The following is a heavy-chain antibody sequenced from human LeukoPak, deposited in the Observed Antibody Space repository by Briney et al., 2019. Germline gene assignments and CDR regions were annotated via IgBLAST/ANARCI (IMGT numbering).Heavy chain of an antibody. D-gene: IGHD2-15*01. CDR2: ISNNGGYT. V-gene: IGHV3-23*01. Sequence: GGSPRLSCAASGFTFSSSAMSWVRQAPGKGLEWVSAISNNGGYTYYADSVQGRFTISRDNSKSTLCPQMNSLRAEDTAVYYCAKQLGYCSDGSCYFPYWGQGTLVTVSS. J-gene: IGHJ4*02. CDR1: GFTFSSSA. CDR3: AKQLGYCSDGSCYFPY.